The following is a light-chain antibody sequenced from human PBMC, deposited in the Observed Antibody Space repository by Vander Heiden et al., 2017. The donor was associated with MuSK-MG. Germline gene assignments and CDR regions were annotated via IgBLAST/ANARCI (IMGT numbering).Light chain of an antibody. Sequence: EMMLTQSPSTLSLFPGEITTLSCRARQSGSRLLIYDASNRATAIPARFSGSGSGTDFTLTISSREPEDFAVYYCRQRSNWTLTFGGGTKVEIK. V-gene: IGKV3-11*01. CDR2: DAS. CDR3: RQRSNWTLT. J-gene: IGKJ4*01. CDR1: QSGS.